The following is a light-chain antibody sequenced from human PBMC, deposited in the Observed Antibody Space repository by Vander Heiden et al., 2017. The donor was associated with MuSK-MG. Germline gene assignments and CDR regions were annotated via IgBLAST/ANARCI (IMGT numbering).Light chain of an antibody. J-gene: IGLJ2*01. CDR1: SSNIGSNY. V-gene: IGLV1-47*01. CDR3: AAWDDSLSDVV. CDR2: KNN. Sequence: QSVLTQPPSASGTPGQRVTISCSGSSSNIGSNYLYWYQQFPGTAPKLLIYKNNQRPSGVPDRLSGSKSGTSASLAISGLRSEDEADYYCAAWDDSLSDVVFGGGTKLTVL.